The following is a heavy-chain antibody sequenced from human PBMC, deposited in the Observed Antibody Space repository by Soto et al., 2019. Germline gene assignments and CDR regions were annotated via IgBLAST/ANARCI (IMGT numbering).Heavy chain of an antibody. D-gene: IGHD4-17*01. CDR2: ISYDGSNK. Sequence: GGSLRLSCAASGFTFSSYAMHWVRQAPGKGLEWVAVISYDGSNKYYADSVKGRFTISRDNSKNTLYLQMNSLRAEDTAVYYCLHTGYGGGYWGQGTLVTVSS. V-gene: IGHV3-30-3*01. CDR3: LHTGYGGGY. CDR1: GFTFSSYA. J-gene: IGHJ4*02.